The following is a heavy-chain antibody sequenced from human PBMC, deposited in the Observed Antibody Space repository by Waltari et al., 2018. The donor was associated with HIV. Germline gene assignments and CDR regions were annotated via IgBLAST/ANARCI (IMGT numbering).Heavy chain of an antibody. D-gene: IGHD3-22*01. V-gene: IGHV2-70*01. CDR3: ARFYFDSTGYRPHFDY. J-gene: IGHJ4*02. Sequence: QVTLRESGPALVKPTQTLTLTCTFSGFSLITSGMCVSWIRQPPGKALEWLALIDWDDDKYYSTSLKTRLTISKDTSKNQVVLTMTNMDPVDTATYYCARFYFDSTGYRPHFDYWGQGTLVTVSS. CDR2: IDWDDDK. CDR1: GFSLITSGMC.